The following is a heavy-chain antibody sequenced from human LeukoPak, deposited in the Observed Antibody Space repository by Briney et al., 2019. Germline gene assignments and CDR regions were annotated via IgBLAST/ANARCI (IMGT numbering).Heavy chain of an antibody. CDR3: ARAADYGDCDY. CDR1: GGSFSGYY. CDR2: INHSGST. D-gene: IGHD4-17*01. Sequence: PSETLSLTCAVYGGSFSGYYWSWIRQPPGKGLEWIGGINHSGSTNYNPSLKSRVTISVDTSKNQFSLKLSSVTAADTAVYYCARAADYGDCDYWGQGTLVTVSS. J-gene: IGHJ4*02. V-gene: IGHV4-34*01.